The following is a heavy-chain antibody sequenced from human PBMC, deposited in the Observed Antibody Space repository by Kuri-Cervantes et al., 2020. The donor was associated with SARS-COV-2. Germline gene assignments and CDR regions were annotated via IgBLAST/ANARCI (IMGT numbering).Heavy chain of an antibody. Sequence: SVKFSCKASGGTFSSYAISWVRQAPGQGLEWMGGIIPIFGTANYAQKFQGRVTITTDESTSTAYMELSRLRSDDTAVYYCARGVTMVRGVSLQQQSLGIEGYWGQGTLVTVSS. J-gene: IGHJ4*02. CDR3: ARGVTMVRGVSLQQQSLGIEGY. CDR2: IIPIFGTA. D-gene: IGHD3-10*01. V-gene: IGHV1-69*05. CDR1: GGTFSSYA.